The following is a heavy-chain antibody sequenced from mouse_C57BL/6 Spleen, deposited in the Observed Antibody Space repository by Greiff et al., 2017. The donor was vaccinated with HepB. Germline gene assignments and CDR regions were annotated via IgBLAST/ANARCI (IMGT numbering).Heavy chain of an antibody. CDR1: GYTFTSYW. V-gene: IGHV1-55*01. Sequence: QVHVKQPGAELVKPGASVKMSCKASGYTFTSYWITWVKQRPGQGLEWIGDIYPGSGSTNYNEKFKSKATLTVDTSSSTAYMQLSSLTSEDSAVYYCARGPHGSSSFDYWGQGTTLTVSS. CDR2: IYPGSGST. D-gene: IGHD1-1*01. J-gene: IGHJ2*01. CDR3: ARGPHGSSSFDY.